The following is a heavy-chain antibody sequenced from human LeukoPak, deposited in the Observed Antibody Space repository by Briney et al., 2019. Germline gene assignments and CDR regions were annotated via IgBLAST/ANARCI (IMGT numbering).Heavy chain of an antibody. CDR2: IKQDGSEK. V-gene: IGHV3-7*01. D-gene: IGHD3-10*01. J-gene: IGHJ4*02. CDR3: ARLLLGGYGSGSSYLDY. CDR1: GFTFSSYW. Sequence: GGSLRLSSAASGFTFSSYWMSWVRQAPGKGLEWVANIKQDGSEKYYVDSVKGRFTISRDNAKNSLYLQMNSLRAEDTAVYYCARLLLGGYGSGSSYLDYWGQGTLVTVSS.